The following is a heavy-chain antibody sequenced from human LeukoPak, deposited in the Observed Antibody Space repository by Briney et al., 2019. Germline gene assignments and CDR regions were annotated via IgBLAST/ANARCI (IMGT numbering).Heavy chain of an antibody. Sequence: SETLSLTCTVSGGSISSYYWSWIRQPPGKGLEWIGSIYYSGSTNYNPSLKSRVTISVDTSKNQFSLKLSSVTAADTAVYYCARDRRYSSGWYGIDYWGQGTLVTVSS. J-gene: IGHJ4*02. CDR1: GGSISSYY. V-gene: IGHV4-59*01. CDR3: ARDRRYSSGWYGIDY. D-gene: IGHD6-19*01. CDR2: IYYSGST.